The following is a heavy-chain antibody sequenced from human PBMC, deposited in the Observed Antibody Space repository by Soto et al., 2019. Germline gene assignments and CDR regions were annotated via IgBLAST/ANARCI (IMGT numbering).Heavy chain of an antibody. D-gene: IGHD3-10*01. V-gene: IGHV4-59*01. CDR2: ISDSGTT. CDR1: GGSIDDYY. Sequence: SETLSLTCTVFGGSIDDYYWSWIRQSPGKGLEWIGHISDSGTTDYNPSLKSRVTISVDTSKNQFSLKLSSVTAADTAVYYCATYGSGLSYWGQGTLVTVSS. J-gene: IGHJ4*02. CDR3: ATYGSGLSY.